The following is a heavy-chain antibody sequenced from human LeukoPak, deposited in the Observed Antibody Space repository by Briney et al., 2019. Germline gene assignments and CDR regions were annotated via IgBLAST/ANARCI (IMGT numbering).Heavy chain of an antibody. V-gene: IGHV3-74*01. CDR1: GFIFSNYW. D-gene: IGHD2-2*02. J-gene: IGHJ4*02. CDR3: ARVGYCSGNSCYISFDN. Sequence: PGGSLRLSCAASGFIFSNYWMHWVRQAPGKGLVWVSRINSDGSSTNYADSVKGRFTISRDNAKNTLYLQMNSLRAEDTAISYCARVGYCSGNSCYISFDNWGQGTLVTVSS. CDR2: INSDGSST.